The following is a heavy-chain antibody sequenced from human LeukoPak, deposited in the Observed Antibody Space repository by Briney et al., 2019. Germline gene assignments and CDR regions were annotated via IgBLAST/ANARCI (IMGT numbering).Heavy chain of an antibody. V-gene: IGHV1-69*04. CDR3: ARGYSSGTYKGY. CDR1: VGTFSRYA. CDR2: IIRILGIA. J-gene: IGHJ4*02. D-gene: IGHD6-19*01. Sequence: SVKVSREASVGTFSRYAISWVRQAPGQGLEWMGKIIRILGIANYAQKFQGRVTITADKSTSTAYMELSSLRSEDTAVYYCARGYSSGTYKGYWGQGTLVTVSS.